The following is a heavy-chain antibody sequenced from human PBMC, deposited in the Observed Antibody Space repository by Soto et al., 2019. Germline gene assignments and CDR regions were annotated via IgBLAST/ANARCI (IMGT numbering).Heavy chain of an antibody. CDR2: ISDDGSNK. CDR3: TERRNVIRFFEWLSGMGG. CDR1: GFTFSNYG. D-gene: IGHD3-3*01. V-gene: IGHV3-30*18. J-gene: IGHJ6*02. Sequence: GGSLRLSCAASGFTFSNYGMHWVRQAPGKGLEWVAFISDDGSNKYYADSMKGRFTMSRDNSKSTLYLQMSSLRVEDTAVYYCTERRNVIRFFEWLSGMGGRGQGTTVTVSS.